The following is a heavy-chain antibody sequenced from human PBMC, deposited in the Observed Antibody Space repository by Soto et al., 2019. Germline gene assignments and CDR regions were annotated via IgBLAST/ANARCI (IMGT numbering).Heavy chain of an antibody. V-gene: IGHV3-30-3*01. Sequence: PGGSLRRSCAASGFTFSSYAMHWVRQAPGKGLEWVAVISYDGSNKYYADSVKGRFTISRDNSKNTLYLQMNSLRAEDTAVYYCARDKVKYSYGSPTTRGYWGQGTLVTVSS. CDR3: ARDKVKYSYGSPTTRGY. J-gene: IGHJ4*02. CDR1: GFTFSSYA. D-gene: IGHD5-18*01. CDR2: ISYDGSNK.